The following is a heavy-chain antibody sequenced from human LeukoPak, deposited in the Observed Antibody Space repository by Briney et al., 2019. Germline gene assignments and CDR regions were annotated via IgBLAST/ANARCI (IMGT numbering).Heavy chain of an antibody. CDR2: IFYSGTT. CDR3: ASENCSGTSCSSFDY. V-gene: IGHV4-39*01. D-gene: IGHD2-2*01. Sequence: SETLSLTCTVSGGSISSRSYYWGWIRQPPGKGLEWIGSIFYSGTTYYNPPLKSRVTISVDTSKNQFSLRLSSVTAADTAVYYCASENCSGTSCSSFDYWGQGTLVTVSS. CDR1: GGSISSRSYY. J-gene: IGHJ4*02.